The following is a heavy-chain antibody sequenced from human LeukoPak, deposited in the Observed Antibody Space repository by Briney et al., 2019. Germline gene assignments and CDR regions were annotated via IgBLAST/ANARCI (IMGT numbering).Heavy chain of an antibody. D-gene: IGHD2/OR15-2a*01. Sequence: PSQTLSLTCVVSGGSISSNWWSWVRQPPGKGLEWIGEIYHSGSTTYNPSLKSRVTMSVDDSKSQFSLKLTSVTAADTAVYYCAGNTYYSIDYWGQGTLVTVSS. CDR1: GGSISSNW. J-gene: IGHJ4*02. CDR3: AGNTYYSIDY. V-gene: IGHV4-4*02. CDR2: IYHSGST.